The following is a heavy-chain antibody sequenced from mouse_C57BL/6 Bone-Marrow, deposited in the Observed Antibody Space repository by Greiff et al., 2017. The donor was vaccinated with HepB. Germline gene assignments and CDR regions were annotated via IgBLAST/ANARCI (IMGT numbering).Heavy chain of an antibody. CDR1: GYTFTNYW. CDR2: IYPGGGYT. V-gene: IGHV1-63*01. J-gene: IGHJ4*01. CDR3: ARVGYGAMDY. Sequence: VQLQQSGAELVRPGPSVKMSCKASGYTFTNYWIGWAKQRPGHGLEWIGDIYPGGGYTNYNEKFKGKATLTADKSSSTAYMQLSSLTSEDSAIYYCARVGYGAMDYWGQGTSVTVSS. D-gene: IGHD1-1*02.